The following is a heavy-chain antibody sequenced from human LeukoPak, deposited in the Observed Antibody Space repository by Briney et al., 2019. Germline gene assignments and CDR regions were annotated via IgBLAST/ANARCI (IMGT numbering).Heavy chain of an antibody. Sequence: SETLSLTCTVSGGSISSSSYYWGRIRQPPWKGLEWIGSIYYSGDTYYNPSLKGRRVTISVDTSKNQFSLRLSSVTAADTAVYYCARHQWHYYYYMGVWGKGSTVTVSS. V-gene: IGHV4-39*01. D-gene: IGHD6-19*01. CDR2: IYYSGDT. CDR3: ARHQWHYYYYMGV. CDR1: GGSISSSSYY. J-gene: IGHJ6*03.